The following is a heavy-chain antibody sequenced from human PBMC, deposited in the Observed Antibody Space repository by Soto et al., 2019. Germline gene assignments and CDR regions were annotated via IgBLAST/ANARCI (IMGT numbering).Heavy chain of an antibody. J-gene: IGHJ5*02. CDR1: GGSISSSSYY. D-gene: IGHD6-13*01. CDR2: IYYSGST. CDR3: GAAAASLGWFDP. Sequence: SETLSLTCTVSGGSISSSSYYWVWIRQPPGKGLEWIGSIYYSGSTYYNPSLKSRVTISVDTSKNQFSLKLSSVTAADTAVYYCGAAAASLGWFDPWGQGTLVTVSS. V-gene: IGHV4-39*01.